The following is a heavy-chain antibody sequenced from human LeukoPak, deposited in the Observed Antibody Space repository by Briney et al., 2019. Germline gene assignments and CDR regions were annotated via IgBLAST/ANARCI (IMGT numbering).Heavy chain of an antibody. CDR2: MNPNSGNT. D-gene: IGHD6-6*01. V-gene: IGHV1-8*02. Sequence: GASVTVSCTASGYTFSIYGITWVRQATGQGLEWMGWMNPNSGNTGYAQKFQGRVTMTRNTSISTAYMELSSLRSEDTAVYYCARGFEYEQGAFDIWGQGTMVTVSS. CDR1: GYTFSIYG. J-gene: IGHJ3*02. CDR3: ARGFEYEQGAFDI.